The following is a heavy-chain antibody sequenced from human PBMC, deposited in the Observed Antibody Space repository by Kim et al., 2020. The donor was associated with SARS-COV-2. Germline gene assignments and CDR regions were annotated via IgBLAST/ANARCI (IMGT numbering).Heavy chain of an antibody. D-gene: IGHD1-26*01. Sequence: VDSVKGRFTISRDNAKNSLYLQMNSLRAEDTAVYYCARGGYWELPHNFDYWGQGTLVTVSS. V-gene: IGHV3-7*03. J-gene: IGHJ4*02. CDR3: ARGGYWELPHNFDY.